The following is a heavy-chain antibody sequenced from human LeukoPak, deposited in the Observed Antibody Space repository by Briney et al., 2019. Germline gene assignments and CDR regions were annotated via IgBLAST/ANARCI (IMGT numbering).Heavy chain of an antibody. D-gene: IGHD6-19*01. V-gene: IGHV4-59*01. CDR3: ARLRGYSGYDAGYSSGWYDY. CDR1: GGSISSDY. J-gene: IGHJ4*02. CDR2: IYYSGST. Sequence: SETLSLTRTVSGGSISSDYWSWIRQPPGKGLEWIGYIYYSGSTNYNPSLKSRVTISVDTSKNQFSLKLSSVTAADTAVYYCARLRGYSGYDAGYSSGWYDYWGQGTLVTVSS.